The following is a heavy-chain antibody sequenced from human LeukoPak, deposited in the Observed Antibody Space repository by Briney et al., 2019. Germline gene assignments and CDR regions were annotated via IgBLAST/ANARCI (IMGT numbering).Heavy chain of an antibody. J-gene: IGHJ6*03. Sequence: ASVKVSCKASGYTFTSYYMHWVRQAPGQGLEWMGIINPSGGSTSYAQKFQGRVTMTRDMSTSTVYMELSSLRSEDTAVYYCARGDGSGYSYGQSLSPSDYHMDLWGKRTTVTVSS. CDR1: GYTFTSYY. D-gene: IGHD5-18*01. V-gene: IGHV1-46*01. CDR2: INPSGGST. CDR3: ARGDGSGYSYGQSLSPSDYHMDL.